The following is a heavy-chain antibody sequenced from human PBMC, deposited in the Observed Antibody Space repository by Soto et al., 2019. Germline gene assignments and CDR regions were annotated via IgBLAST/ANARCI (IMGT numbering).Heavy chain of an antibody. CDR3: ARIVVVVAATSYYYYYYMDV. V-gene: IGHV3-7*01. Sequence: GGSLRLSCAASGFTFSSYWMSWVRQAPGKGLEWVANIKQDGSEKYYVDSVKGRFTISRDNAKNSLYLQMNSLRAEDTAVCYCARIVVVVAATSYYYYYYMDVWGKGTTVTVSS. J-gene: IGHJ6*03. D-gene: IGHD2-15*01. CDR2: IKQDGSEK. CDR1: GFTFSSYW.